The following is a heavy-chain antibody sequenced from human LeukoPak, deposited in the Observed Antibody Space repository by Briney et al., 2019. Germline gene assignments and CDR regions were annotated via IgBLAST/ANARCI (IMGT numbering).Heavy chain of an antibody. CDR2: IWYDGSDK. Sequence: GGSLRLSCAPFGMTFSSYGMHWVRQTPGKGLEWVAIIWYDGSDKYYADSVKGRFTISRDNYKNTLYLQMNSLRGEDTAVYYWARDYGSGMDVWGKGTMVTVSS. V-gene: IGHV3-33*01. D-gene: IGHD3-10*01. CDR3: ARDYGSGMDV. CDR1: GMTFSSYG. J-gene: IGHJ6*04.